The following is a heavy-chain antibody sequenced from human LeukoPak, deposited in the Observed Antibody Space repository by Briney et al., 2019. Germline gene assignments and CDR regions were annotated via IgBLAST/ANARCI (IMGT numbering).Heavy chain of an antibody. D-gene: IGHD3-22*01. CDR3: ARGITLVIRNWFDP. J-gene: IGHJ5*02. Sequence: SETLSLTCAVYGGSFSGYYWSWIRQPPGKGLEWIGEINHSGSTNYNPSLKSRVTIPVDTSKNQFSLKLSSVTAADTAVYYCARGITLVIRNWFDPWGQGTLVTVSS. CDR2: INHSGST. V-gene: IGHV4-34*01. CDR1: GGSFSGYY.